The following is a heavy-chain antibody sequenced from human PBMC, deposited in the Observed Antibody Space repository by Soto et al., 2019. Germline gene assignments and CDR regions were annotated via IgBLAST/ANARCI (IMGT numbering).Heavy chain of an antibody. CDR1: GYTFTSYA. J-gene: IGHJ4*02. Sequence: ASVKVSCKASGYTFTSYAMHWVRQAPGQRLEWMGWINAGNGNTKYSQKFQGRVTITRDTSASTAYMELSSLRSEDTAVYYCARGYCSGGSCYHYFDYWGQRTLVTVSS. CDR3: ARGYCSGGSCYHYFDY. V-gene: IGHV1-3*01. CDR2: INAGNGNT. D-gene: IGHD2-15*01.